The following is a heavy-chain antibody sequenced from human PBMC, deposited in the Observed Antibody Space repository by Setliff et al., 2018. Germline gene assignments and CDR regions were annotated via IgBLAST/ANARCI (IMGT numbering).Heavy chain of an antibody. CDR1: ESTFSSFG. CDR3: AKASLAYSFGYYFDS. J-gene: IGHJ4*01. CDR2: IRYDGSYE. D-gene: IGHD5-18*01. Sequence: HLGGSLRLYCTASESTFSSFGMHWVRQAPGKGLEWVGFIRYDGSYEYYADSVQGRFTISRDNSKNTLFLHMNNLRPEDTALYYCAKASLAYSFGYYFDSWGQGALVTVSS. V-gene: IGHV3-30*02.